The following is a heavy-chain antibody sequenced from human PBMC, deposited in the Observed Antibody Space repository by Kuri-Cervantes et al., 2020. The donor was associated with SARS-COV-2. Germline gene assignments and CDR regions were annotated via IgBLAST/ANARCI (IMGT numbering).Heavy chain of an antibody. CDR2: ISAYNGNT. Sequence: ASVKVSCKASGYTFTSYGISWVRQAPGQGLEWMGRISAYNGNTNYAQKLQGRVTMTTDTSTSTAYMELRSLRSDDTAVYYCARVDGDPYYYYYYYMDVWGKGTTVTVSS. CDR3: ARVDGDPYYYYYYYMDV. D-gene: IGHD4-17*01. V-gene: IGHV1-18*01. J-gene: IGHJ6*03. CDR1: GYTFTSYG.